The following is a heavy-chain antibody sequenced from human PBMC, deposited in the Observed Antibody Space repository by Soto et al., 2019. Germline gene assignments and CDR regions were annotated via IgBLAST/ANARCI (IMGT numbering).Heavy chain of an antibody. Sequence: ASVTVSCQASGFTFTSSAVQWVRQARGQRLEWIGWIVVGSGNTNYAQKFQERVTITRDMSTSTAYMELSSLRSEDTAVYYCAADPDYYDSSGYYYAFDYWGQGTLVTVSS. V-gene: IGHV1-58*01. D-gene: IGHD3-22*01. CDR3: AADPDYYDSSGYYYAFDY. CDR1: GFTFTSSA. CDR2: IVVGSGNT. J-gene: IGHJ4*02.